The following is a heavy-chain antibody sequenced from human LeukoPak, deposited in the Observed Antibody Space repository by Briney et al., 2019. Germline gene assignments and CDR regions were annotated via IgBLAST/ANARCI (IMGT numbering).Heavy chain of an antibody. CDR2: IYYSGST. CDR1: GGSISSSSYY. J-gene: IGHJ6*03. D-gene: IGHD3-3*01. Sequence: SETLSLTCTVSGGSISSSSYYWGWIRQPPGKGLEWIGSIYYSGSTYYNPSLKSRVTISVDTSKNQFSLKLSSVTAADTAVYYCARGRRQYDFWSGYDYYYMDVWGKGTTVTVSS. V-gene: IGHV4-39*07. CDR3: ARGRRQYDFWSGYDYYYMDV.